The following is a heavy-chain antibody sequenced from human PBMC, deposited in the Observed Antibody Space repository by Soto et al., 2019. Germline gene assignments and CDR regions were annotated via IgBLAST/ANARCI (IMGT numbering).Heavy chain of an antibody. CDR2: IGPESGDT. D-gene: IGHD1-26*01. V-gene: IGHV1-2*02. CDR1: GYTFTGHY. Sequence: QVQLVQSGAEVKKPGASVKVSCKASGYTFTGHYIHWVRQAPQQGPEWMGEIGPESGDTRYAQKFQGRVTMTMDTSITTVYKELKNLSPDDTAVYYCGRGRSGQIVVFYWGQGTPVTVSS. J-gene: IGHJ4*02. CDR3: GRGRSGQIVVFY.